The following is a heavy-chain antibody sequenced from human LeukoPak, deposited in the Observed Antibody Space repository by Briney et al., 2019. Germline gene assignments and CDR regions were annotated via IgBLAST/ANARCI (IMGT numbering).Heavy chain of an antibody. CDR2: INHSGST. CDR1: GGSFSGYY. D-gene: IGHD2-15*01. J-gene: IGHJ4*02. Sequence: SETLSLTCAVYGGSFSGYYWSWIRQPPGKGLEWIGEINHSGSTNYNPSLKSRVTISVDTSKNQFSLKLSSVTTADTAVYYCASSQDSVDYWGQGTLVTVSS. V-gene: IGHV4-34*01. CDR3: ASSQDSVDY.